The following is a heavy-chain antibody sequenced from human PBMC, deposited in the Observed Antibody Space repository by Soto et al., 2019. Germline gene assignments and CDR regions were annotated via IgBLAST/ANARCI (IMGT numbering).Heavy chain of an antibody. D-gene: IGHD6-13*01. J-gene: IGHJ6*02. Sequence: EVQLVETGGGLIQPGGSLRLSCTASGFSVTSNYMTWVRQAPGKGLEWVSVVHSSGTPYYADSVKGRFTISRDISKNTLYLQMTTLRAEDTAVYYCAFSSWYGYYYYYGMDVWGLGTTVTVSS. V-gene: IGHV3-53*02. CDR1: GFSVTSNY. CDR2: VHSSGTP. CDR3: AFSSWYGYYYYYGMDV.